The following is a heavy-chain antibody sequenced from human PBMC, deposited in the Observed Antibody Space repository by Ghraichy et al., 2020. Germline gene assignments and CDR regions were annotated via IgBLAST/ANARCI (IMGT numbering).Heavy chain of an antibody. CDR1: GYSFTTYW. CDR3: ARRGYCSGSTCHSHGFDV. V-gene: IGHV5-51*01. CDR2: IYPGDSDT. D-gene: IGHD2-15*01. J-gene: IGHJ3*01. Sequence: GESLNISCKGSGYSFTTYWIAWVRQMPGKGLEWMGIIYPGDSDTRYSPSFQGQVTISADKSLTTAYLQWSNLKASDTAMYYCARRGYCSGSTCHSHGFDVWGPGTVVTGSS.